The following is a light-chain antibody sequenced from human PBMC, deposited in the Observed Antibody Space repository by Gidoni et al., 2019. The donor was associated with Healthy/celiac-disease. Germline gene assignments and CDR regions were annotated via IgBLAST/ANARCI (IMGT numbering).Light chain of an antibody. Sequence: EIVLTQAPATLSLSPGERATLSCRARQSVSSYLAWYQQKPGQAPRLRIYDASNRATGIPARFSGSGSGTGFTLTISSLEPEDFAVYYCQQRSNWPPEGTFGQGTKVEIK. V-gene: IGKV3-11*01. CDR3: QQRSNWPPEGT. CDR1: QSVSSY. J-gene: IGKJ1*01. CDR2: DAS.